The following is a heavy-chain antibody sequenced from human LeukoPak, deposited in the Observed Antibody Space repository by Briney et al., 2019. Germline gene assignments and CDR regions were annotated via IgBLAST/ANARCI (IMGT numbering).Heavy chain of an antibody. J-gene: IGHJ3*02. CDR2: VNWNGGHT. V-gene: IGHV3-20*04. Sequence: PGGSLRLSCAASGFTFDDYGMSSARQAPGKGLEWVSGVNWNGGHTGYADSGKGRFTISRDNAKNSLYLQMNSLRAEDTALYYCARGPDSSGPFDIWGQGTMVTVSS. D-gene: IGHD3-22*01. CDR3: ARGPDSSGPFDI. CDR1: GFTFDDYG.